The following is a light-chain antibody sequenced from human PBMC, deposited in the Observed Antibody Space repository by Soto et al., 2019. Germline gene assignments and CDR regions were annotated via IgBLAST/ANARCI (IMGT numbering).Light chain of an antibody. CDR2: EVT. V-gene: IGLV2-14*01. CDR3: SSYTSTSTPLI. Sequence: QSVLTQHASVSGSPGQSITISCSGSSSDIGAYDYVSWYQQHPGKAPKLLIYEVTSRPSGVSHRFSGSKSGNTASLSISGLQLEDDADYYCSSYTSTSTPLIFGGGTKLTVL. J-gene: IGLJ2*01. CDR1: SSDIGAYDY.